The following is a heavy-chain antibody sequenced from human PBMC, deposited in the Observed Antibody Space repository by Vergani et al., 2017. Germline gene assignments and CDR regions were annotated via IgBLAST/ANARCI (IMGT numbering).Heavy chain of an antibody. CDR1: GGTFSSYA. J-gene: IGHJ6*02. V-gene: IGHV1-69*12. D-gene: IGHD2-2*01. CDR2: IIPIFGTA. CDR3: ARDDSDQLSYYGGDYYYGMDV. Sequence: QVQLVQSGAEVKKPGSSVKVSCKASGGTFSSYAISWVRQAPGQGLEWMGGIIPIFGTANYAQKFQGRVTITADESTSTAYMELSSLRSEDTAVYYCARDDSDQLSYYGGDYYYGMDVWGQGTTVTVSS.